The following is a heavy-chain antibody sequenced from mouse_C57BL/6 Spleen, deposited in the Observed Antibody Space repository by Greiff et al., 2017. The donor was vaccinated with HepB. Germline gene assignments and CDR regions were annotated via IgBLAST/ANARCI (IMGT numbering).Heavy chain of an antibody. CDR3: ARSRTTVVGYFDY. CDR2: IDPSDSYT. D-gene: IGHD1-1*01. J-gene: IGHJ2*01. Sequence: VKLQQPGAELVRPGTSVKLSCKASGYTFTSYWMHWVKQRPGQGLEWIGVIDPSDSYTNYNQKFKGKATLTVDTSSSTAYMQLSSLTSEDSAVYYCARSRTTVVGYFDYWGQGTTLTVSS. V-gene: IGHV1-59*01. CDR1: GYTFTSYW.